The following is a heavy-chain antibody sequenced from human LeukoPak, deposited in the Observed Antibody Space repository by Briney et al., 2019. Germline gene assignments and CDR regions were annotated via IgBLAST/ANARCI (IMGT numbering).Heavy chain of an antibody. J-gene: IGHJ4*02. CDR3: ARSENYYGSGSYIDY. CDR2: INPNSGGT. CDR1: GYTFTGYY. V-gene: IGHV1-2*02. D-gene: IGHD3-10*01. Sequence: GASVKVSCKASGYTFTGYYMHWVRQAPGQGLEWMGWINPNSGGTNYAQKLQGRVTMTTDTSTSTAYMELRSLRSDDTAVYYCARSENYYGSGSYIDYWGQGTLVTVSS.